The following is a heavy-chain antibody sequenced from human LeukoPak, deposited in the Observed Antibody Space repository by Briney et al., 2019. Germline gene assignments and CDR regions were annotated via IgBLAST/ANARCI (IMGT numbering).Heavy chain of an antibody. CDR1: GCTFSSYA. CDR3: ARGPSIAARYDAFDI. Sequence: GGSLRLSCAASGCTFSSYAMSWVRQAPGKGLEWVSAISGSGGSTYYADSVKGRFTISRDNSKNTLYLQMNSLRAEDTAVYYCARGPSIAARYDAFDIWGQGTMVTVSS. D-gene: IGHD6-6*01. V-gene: IGHV3-23*01. J-gene: IGHJ3*02. CDR2: ISGSGGST.